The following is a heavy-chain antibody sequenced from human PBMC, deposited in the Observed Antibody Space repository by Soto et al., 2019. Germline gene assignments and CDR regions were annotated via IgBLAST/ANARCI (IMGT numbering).Heavy chain of an antibody. CDR2: LTDDGKEK. CDR1: GFTFSKYG. J-gene: IGHJ6*02. V-gene: IGHV3-30*18. CDR3: AKVRFALKYYYGLDV. Sequence: QVHLVESGGGVVQPGTSLRLSCVASGFTFSKYGMHWVRQAPGKGLEWVAILTDDGKEKYYVDSVKGRFIISQDNSNNTLFLQMNTLSAEDTAVYYCAKVRFALKYYYGLDVWGQGTTVSVSS. D-gene: IGHD3-16*01.